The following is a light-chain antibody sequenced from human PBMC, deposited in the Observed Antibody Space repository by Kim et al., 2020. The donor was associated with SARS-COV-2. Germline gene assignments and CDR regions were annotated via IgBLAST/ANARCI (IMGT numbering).Light chain of an antibody. CDR3: QKYNSAPFT. CDR2: GAS. Sequence: DIQMTQSPSSLSASVGDRVTITCRASQGISNYLAWYQQKSGKVPKLLIYGASTLHSGVPSRFSGSGSGTDFTLTISSLQAEDVATYYCQKYNSAPFTFGQGTRLEIK. CDR1: QGISNY. V-gene: IGKV1-27*01. J-gene: IGKJ5*01.